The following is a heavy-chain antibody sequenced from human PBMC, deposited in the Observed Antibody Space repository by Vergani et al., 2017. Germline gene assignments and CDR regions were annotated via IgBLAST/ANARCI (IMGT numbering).Heavy chain of an antibody. D-gene: IGHD3-22*01. CDR3: ARSSSGYPDPFDI. CDR2: ISGSGGST. J-gene: IGHJ3*02. CDR1: GFTFSSYA. V-gene: IGHV3-23*04. Sequence: EVQLVESGGGLVQPGGSLRISCAASGFTFSSYAMSWVRQAPGKGLEWVSAISGSGGSTYYADSVKGRFTISRDNSKNTLYLQMNSLRAEDTAVYYCARSSSGYPDPFDIWGQGTMVTVSS.